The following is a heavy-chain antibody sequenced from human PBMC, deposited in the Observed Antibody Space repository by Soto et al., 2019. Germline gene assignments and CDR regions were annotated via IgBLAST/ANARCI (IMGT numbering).Heavy chain of an antibody. J-gene: IGHJ4*02. CDR2: ISGYGGST. CDR1: GFTFSSYA. CDR3: AILAVRQILDY. D-gene: IGHD6-6*01. Sequence: EVQLLESGGGLVQPGGSLRLSCAASGFTFSSYAMSWVRQAPGKGLEWVSTISGYGGSTYYADSVKGRFTISRDNSKNTRYLQMNRLRAEDTAVYYCAILAVRQILDYWGQGTLVTVSS. V-gene: IGHV3-23*01.